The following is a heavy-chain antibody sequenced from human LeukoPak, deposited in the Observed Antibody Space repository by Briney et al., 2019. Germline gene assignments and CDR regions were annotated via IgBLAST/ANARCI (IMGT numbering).Heavy chain of an antibody. CDR1: GFTFSSYS. Sequence: PGGSLRLSCAASGFTFSSYSMNWFRQAPGKGLEWVSSISSSSSYIYYADSVKGRFTISRDNAKNSLYLQMNSLRAEDTAVYYCARETINYHPMKGPFDYWGQGTLVTVSS. D-gene: IGHD5-24*01. V-gene: IGHV3-21*01. CDR3: ARETINYHPMKGPFDY. J-gene: IGHJ4*02. CDR2: ISSSSSYI.